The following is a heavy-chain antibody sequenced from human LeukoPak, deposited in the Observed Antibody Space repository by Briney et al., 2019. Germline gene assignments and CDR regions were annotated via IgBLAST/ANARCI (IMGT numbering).Heavy chain of an antibody. CDR1: GGSISSYY. Sequence: SETLSLTCTVSGGSISSYYWSWIRQPAGKGLEWIGRIYTSGSTNYNPSLKSRVTMSVDTSKNQFSLKLSSVTAADTAVYYCASWEYSSSWYYFDYWGQGTLVTVSS. J-gene: IGHJ4*02. V-gene: IGHV4-4*07. D-gene: IGHD6-13*01. CDR2: IYTSGST. CDR3: ASWEYSSSWYYFDY.